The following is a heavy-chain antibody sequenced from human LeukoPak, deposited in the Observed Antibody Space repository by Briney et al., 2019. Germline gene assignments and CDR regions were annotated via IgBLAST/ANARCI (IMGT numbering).Heavy chain of an antibody. Sequence: SETLSLTCTVSGYSISSNYYWGWIRQPPGKGLEWIGSIYHSGSTYYNPSLKSRLTISVDTSKNQFSLQLSSVTAADTAVYYCARGKTGTTVGWFDPWGQGTLVTVSS. CDR1: GYSISSNYY. V-gene: IGHV4-38-2*02. J-gene: IGHJ5*02. CDR2: IYHSGST. CDR3: ARGKTGTTVGWFDP. D-gene: IGHD1-1*01.